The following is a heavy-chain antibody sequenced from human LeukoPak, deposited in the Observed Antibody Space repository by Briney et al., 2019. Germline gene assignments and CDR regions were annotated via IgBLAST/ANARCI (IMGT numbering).Heavy chain of an antibody. CDR3: ARGGIAAAGRPQDY. CDR2: INHSGST. Sequence: SETLSLTCAVYGGSFSGYYWSWIRQPPGKGLEWIGEINHSGSTNYNPSLKSRVTISVDTSKNQFSLKLSSVTAADTAVYYCARGGIAAAGRPQDYWGQGTLVTVSS. V-gene: IGHV4-34*01. J-gene: IGHJ4*02. D-gene: IGHD6-13*01. CDR1: GGSFSGYY.